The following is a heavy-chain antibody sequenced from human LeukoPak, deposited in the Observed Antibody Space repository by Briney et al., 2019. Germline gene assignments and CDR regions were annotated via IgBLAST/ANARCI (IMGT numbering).Heavy chain of an antibody. Sequence: GESLKISCKGSGYSFTSYWISWVRQMPGKGLEWMGRIDPSDSYTNYSPSFRGHVTISADKSISTAYLQWSSLKASDTAMYYCARDSKGSGPYYYGMDVWGQGTTVTVSS. J-gene: IGHJ6*02. D-gene: IGHD3-3*01. CDR2: IDPSDSYT. CDR1: GYSFTSYW. V-gene: IGHV5-10-1*01. CDR3: ARDSKGSGPYYYGMDV.